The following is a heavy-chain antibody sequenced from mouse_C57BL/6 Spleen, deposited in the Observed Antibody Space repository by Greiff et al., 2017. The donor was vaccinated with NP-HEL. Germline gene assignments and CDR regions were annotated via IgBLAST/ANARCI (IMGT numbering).Heavy chain of an antibody. J-gene: IGHJ2*01. V-gene: IGHV1-7*01. CDR1: GYTFTSYW. Sequence: QVQLKQSGAELAKPGASVKLSCKASGYTFTSYWMHWVKQRPGQGLEWIGYINPSSGYTKYNQKFKDKATLTADKSSSTAYMQLSSLTYEDSAVYYCASPYYGSSSLDYWGQGTTLTVSS. CDR2: INPSSGYT. D-gene: IGHD1-1*01. CDR3: ASPYYGSSSLDY.